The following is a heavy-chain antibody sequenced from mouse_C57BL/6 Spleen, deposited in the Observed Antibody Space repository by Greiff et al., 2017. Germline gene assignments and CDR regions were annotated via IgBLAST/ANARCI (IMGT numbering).Heavy chain of an antibody. J-gene: IGHJ1*03. CDR3: ARYPPAGYSNYGYFDV. CDR1: GFTFTDYY. D-gene: IGHD2-5*01. Sequence: EVMLVESGGGLVQPGGSLSLSCAASGFTFTDYYMSWFRQPPGKALEWLGFIRNKANGYTTEYSASVKGRFTISRDNSQSILYLQMNALRAEDSATYYCARYPPAGYSNYGYFDVWGTGTTVTVSS. V-gene: IGHV7-3*01. CDR2: IRNKANGYTT.